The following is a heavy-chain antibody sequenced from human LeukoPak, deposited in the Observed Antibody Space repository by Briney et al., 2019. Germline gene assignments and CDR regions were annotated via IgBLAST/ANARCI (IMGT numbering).Heavy chain of an antibody. CDR1: GFTFSYYA. J-gene: IGHJ4*02. CDR3: EGWIKPFEY. D-gene: IGHD5-18*01. CDR2: IRGSDGGT. V-gene: IGHV3-23*01. Sequence: GGSLRLSCAASGFTFSYYAMNWVRQAPGKGLEWVSTIRGSDGGTYYADSVKGRFTISRDNVKNTLYLQMNNLRAEDTAVYYCEGWIKPFEYWGQGTLVTVSS.